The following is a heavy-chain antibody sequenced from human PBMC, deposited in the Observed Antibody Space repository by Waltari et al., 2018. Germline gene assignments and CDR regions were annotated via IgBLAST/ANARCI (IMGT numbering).Heavy chain of an antibody. V-gene: IGHV3-23*01. CDR3: AKDESITVAADNY. J-gene: IGHJ4*02. D-gene: IGHD6-19*01. CDR1: GFTFSSYD. Sequence: EVQLLESGGGLVQPGGSLRLPCAASGFTFSSYDMSWVRQAPGKGLEWVSAISGSGDSTYYADSVKGRFTMSRDNSKKTVYLQMNSLRVEDTAVYYCAKDESITVAADNYWGQGTLVTVSS. CDR2: ISGSGDST.